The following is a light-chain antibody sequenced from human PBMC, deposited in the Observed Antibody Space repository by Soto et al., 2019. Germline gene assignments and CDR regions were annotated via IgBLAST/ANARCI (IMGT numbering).Light chain of an antibody. CDR2: GAS. CDR3: QKYNNWPRT. J-gene: IGKJ1*01. Sequence: EIVMTQSPATLSVSPGERATLSCRASQSVSSNLAWYQQKPGQAPRLLIYGASTRATGIPARFSGSGSGTEFTLTISSLQSEDFAVYYCQKYNNWPRTFGQGTXVDIK. V-gene: IGKV3-15*01. CDR1: QSVSSN.